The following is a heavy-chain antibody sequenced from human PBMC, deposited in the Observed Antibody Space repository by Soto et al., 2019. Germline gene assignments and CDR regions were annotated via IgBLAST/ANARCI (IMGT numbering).Heavy chain of an antibody. J-gene: IGHJ4*02. CDR1: GFSFSRFA. Sequence: QVQLVESGGGVVQPGGSLRLSCEASGFSFSRFAIHWVRQAPGKGLEWVAVISKDGSVIYYADSVKGRFTISRDNSKSSLFLQVNSLTSEDTAVYHCARSRSGAVPDSLGFWGQGTLVTVSS. CDR3: ARSRSGAVPDSLGF. CDR2: ISKDGSVI. D-gene: IGHD3-10*01. V-gene: IGHV3-30-3*01.